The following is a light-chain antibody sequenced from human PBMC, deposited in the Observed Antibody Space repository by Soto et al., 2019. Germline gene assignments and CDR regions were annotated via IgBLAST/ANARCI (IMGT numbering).Light chain of an antibody. CDR2: WAS. V-gene: IGKV4-1*01. Sequence: DIVMTQSPDSLAVSLGERATINCMSSQSVLYRSNNKNYLAWYQHKPGQPPKLLIYWASTRESGVPDRFSGSGSGTDFTLTISSLQAEDVAVYYCQQYYKTPWTFGQGTKVEIK. CDR1: QSVLYRSNNKNY. J-gene: IGKJ1*01. CDR3: QQYYKTPWT.